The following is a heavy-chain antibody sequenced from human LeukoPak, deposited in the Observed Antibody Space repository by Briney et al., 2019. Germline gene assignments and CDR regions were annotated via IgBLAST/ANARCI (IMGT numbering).Heavy chain of an antibody. Sequence: PWETLSLTCAVYGGSFSGYYWSWIRQPPGKGLEWIGEINHSGSTNYNPSLKSRVTISVDTSKNQFSLKLSSVTAADTAVYYCARGYSSGWYDFDPWGQGTLVTVSS. V-gene: IGHV4-34*01. CDR1: GGSFSGYY. D-gene: IGHD6-19*01. CDR3: ARGYSSGWYDFDP. CDR2: INHSGST. J-gene: IGHJ5*02.